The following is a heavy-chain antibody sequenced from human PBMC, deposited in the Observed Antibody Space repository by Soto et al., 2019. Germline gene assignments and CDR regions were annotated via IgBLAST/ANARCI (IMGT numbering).Heavy chain of an antibody. CDR3: ARVGHGLLSALDI. V-gene: IGHV1-69*13. CDR2: ISPMFHTA. J-gene: IGHJ3*02. Sequence: ASVKASCKASGGTFSSYAFSWVRKAPGQGLEGMGGISPMFHTANYARRLQGRVTITADDSTRTVYMELSSLRAEDTAVFYCARVGHGLLSALDIWGQGTIVTVAS. D-gene: IGHD3-10*01. CDR1: GGTFSSYA.